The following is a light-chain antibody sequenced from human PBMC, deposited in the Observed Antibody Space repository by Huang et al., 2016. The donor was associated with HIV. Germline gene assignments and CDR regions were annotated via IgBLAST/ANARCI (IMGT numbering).Light chain of an antibody. CDR2: AAS. Sequence: SASVGDRVTITCRASQSISSYLNWYQQKPGKAPKLLIYAASSLQSGVSPRFSGSGSGTDFTLTISSLQPEDFATYYCQQSYSTPSTFGQGTKLEIK. CDR1: QSISSY. J-gene: IGKJ2*02. CDR3: QQSYSTPST. V-gene: IGKV1-39*01.